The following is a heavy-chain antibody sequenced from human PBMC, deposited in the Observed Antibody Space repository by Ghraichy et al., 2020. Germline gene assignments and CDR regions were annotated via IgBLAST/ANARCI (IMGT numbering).Heavy chain of an antibody. CDR2: ISSSSSYT. Sequence: GGSLRLSCAASGFTFSDYYMSWIRQAPGEGLEWVSYISSSSSYTNYADSVRGRFTISRDNVKNSLYLYMNSLRAEDTAVYYCVREGPGSGYYGGYWGQGTLVTVSS. D-gene: IGHD3-3*01. CDR1: GFTFSDYY. CDR3: VREGPGSGYYGGY. J-gene: IGHJ4*02. V-gene: IGHV3-11*06.